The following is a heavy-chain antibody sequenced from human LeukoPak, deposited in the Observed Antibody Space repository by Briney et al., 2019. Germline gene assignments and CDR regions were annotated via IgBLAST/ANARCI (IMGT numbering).Heavy chain of an antibody. CDR1: GYTFTGYY. CDR3: ARDAGGAAAGLGPKGGEDY. Sequence: ASVKVSCKASGYTFTGYYMHWVRQAPGQGFEWMGWINPNSGGTNYAQKFQGRVTMTRDTSISTAYMELSRLRSDDTAVYYCARDAGGAAAGLGPKGGEDYWGQGTLVTVSS. D-gene: IGHD6-13*01. CDR2: INPNSGGT. J-gene: IGHJ4*02. V-gene: IGHV1-2*02.